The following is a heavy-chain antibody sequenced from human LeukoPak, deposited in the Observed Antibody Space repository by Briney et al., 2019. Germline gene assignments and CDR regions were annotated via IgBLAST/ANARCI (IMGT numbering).Heavy chain of an antibody. Sequence: GGSLRLPCAASGFTFSSYSMNWVRQAPGKGLEWVAVISYDGSNKYYADSVKGRFTISRDNAKNSLYLQMNSLRAEDTAVYYCAREAVAGYFDYWGQGTLVTVSS. D-gene: IGHD6-19*01. CDR3: AREAVAGYFDY. V-gene: IGHV3-30*03. CDR2: ISYDGSNK. CDR1: GFTFSSYS. J-gene: IGHJ4*02.